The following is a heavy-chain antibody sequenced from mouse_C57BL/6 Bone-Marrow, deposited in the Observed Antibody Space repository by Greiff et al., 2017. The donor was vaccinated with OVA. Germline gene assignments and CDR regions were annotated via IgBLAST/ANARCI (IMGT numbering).Heavy chain of an antibody. D-gene: IGHD2-12*01. Sequence: QVQLKQSGAELVKPGASVKISCKASGYTFTDYYINWVKQRPGQGLEWIGKIGPGSGSTYYNEKFKGKATLSADKSSSTVYMQLSSLKSEDSAVYFYARANYSNDGVWMDYWGQGTSVTVSS. CDR3: ARANYSNDGVWMDY. CDR1: GYTFTDYY. V-gene: IGHV1-77*01. J-gene: IGHJ4*01. CDR2: IGPGSGST.